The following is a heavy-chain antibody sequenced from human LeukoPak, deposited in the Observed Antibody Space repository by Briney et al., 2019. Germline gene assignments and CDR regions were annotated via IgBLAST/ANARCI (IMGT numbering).Heavy chain of an antibody. CDR1: GFTFSSYA. CDR2: ISYDGSNK. J-gene: IGHJ4*02. CDR3: AGAHCSSTSCYMGHLDY. Sequence: ARSLRLSCAASGFTFSSYAMHWVRQAPGKGLEWVAVISYDGSNKYYADSVKGRFTISRDNSKNTLYLQMNSLRAEDTAVYYCAGAHCSSTSCYMGHLDYWGQGTLVTVSS. V-gene: IGHV3-30*01. D-gene: IGHD2-2*02.